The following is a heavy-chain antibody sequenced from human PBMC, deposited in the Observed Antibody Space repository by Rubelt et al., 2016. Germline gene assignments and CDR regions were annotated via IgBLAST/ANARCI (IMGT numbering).Heavy chain of an antibody. CDR3: ARAQRIRLLMVYAPTFDY. Sequence: QVQLVQSGAEVKEPGASIKVSCKTSGYSFKRYAISWVRQAPGQGLAWMGWINAGNGNTKYSQKFQGRVTITRDTSASTAYIELSSLRSEDTAVYSCARAQRIRLLMVYAPTFDYWGQGTLVTVSS. D-gene: IGHD2-8*01. CDR1: GYSFKRYA. V-gene: IGHV1-3*01. J-gene: IGHJ4*02. CDR2: INAGNGNT.